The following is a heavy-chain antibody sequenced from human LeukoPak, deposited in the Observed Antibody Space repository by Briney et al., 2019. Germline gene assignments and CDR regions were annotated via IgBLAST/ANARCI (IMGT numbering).Heavy chain of an antibody. J-gene: IGHJ4*02. V-gene: IGHV3-74*01. D-gene: IGHD6-25*01. CDR1: GFTFSSHW. Sequence: GGSLRLSGAASGFTFSSHWMHWVRHAPGKGLVWVSRIKDDGSHTNYADSVKGRFTISRDNAKNTLSLQMNSLRAEDTAVYYCARGSGIITGIDEWGQGTLVTVSS. CDR2: IKDDGSHT. CDR3: ARGSGIITGIDE.